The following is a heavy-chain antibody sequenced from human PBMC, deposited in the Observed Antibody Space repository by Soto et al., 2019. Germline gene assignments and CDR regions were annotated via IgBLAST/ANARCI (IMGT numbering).Heavy chain of an antibody. CDR2: IYYSGST. J-gene: IGHJ6*02. V-gene: IGHV4-61*01. Sequence: PSETLSLTCTVSGGSVSSGSYYWSWIRQPPGKGLEWIGYIYYSGSTNYNPSLKSRVTISVDTSKNQFSLKLSSVTAADTAVYYCARDSRITIFGVVTDYYYYGMDVWGQGTTVTVSS. CDR1: GGSVSSGSYY. D-gene: IGHD3-3*01. CDR3: ARDSRITIFGVVTDYYYYGMDV.